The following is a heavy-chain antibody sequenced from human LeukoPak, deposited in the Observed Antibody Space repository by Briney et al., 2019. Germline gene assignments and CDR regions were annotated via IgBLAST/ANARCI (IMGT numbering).Heavy chain of an antibody. V-gene: IGHV3-74*01. J-gene: IGHJ4*02. CDR2: INSAGSST. D-gene: IGHD4-23*01. CDR1: GFTFSSYW. CDR3: ARGIYGGNSPTDY. Sequence: GGSLRLSCAASGFTFSSYWMHWVRQAPGKGLVWVSRINSAGSSTSYADSVKGRFTISRDNAKNTLYLQMNSLRAEDTAVYHCARGIYGGNSPTDYWGQGTLVTVSS.